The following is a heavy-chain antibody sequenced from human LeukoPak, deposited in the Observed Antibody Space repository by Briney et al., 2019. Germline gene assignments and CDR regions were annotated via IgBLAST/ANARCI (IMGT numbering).Heavy chain of an antibody. CDR2: ISSSNTI. V-gene: IGHV3-48*01. CDR3: ARDRDGYNESPQTH. CDR1: GFTFGAYG. Sequence: GGSLRLSXAASGFTFGAYGMNWVRQTPGKGLEWLSYISSSNTIYYADSVKGRFTISRDNAKNSLYLQMNSLRAEDTAVYYCARDRDGYNESPQTHWGQGTVVTVSS. J-gene: IGHJ3*01. D-gene: IGHD5-24*01.